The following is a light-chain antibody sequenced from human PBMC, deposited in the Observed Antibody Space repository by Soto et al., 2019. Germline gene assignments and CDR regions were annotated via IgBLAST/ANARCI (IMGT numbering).Light chain of an antibody. CDR2: ATS. Sequence: EIVLTQSPGSLSLSPGEGATLSCRASQSVSTTYLAWYQLKPGQAHRLVIYATSSRAAGIPDRFRGSGSGTEFTLTISSLEPEDVGVYFCQQYGNSPPYSFGQGTKLEIK. V-gene: IGKV3-20*01. J-gene: IGKJ2*03. CDR3: QQYGNSPPYS. CDR1: QSVSTTY.